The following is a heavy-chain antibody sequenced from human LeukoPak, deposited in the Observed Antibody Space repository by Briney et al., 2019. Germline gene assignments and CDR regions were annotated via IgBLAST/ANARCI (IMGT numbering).Heavy chain of an antibody. CDR3: ARMRKSGQLRTNNPGYNWFDP. CDR2: MNPNSGNT. V-gene: IGHV1-8*01. Sequence: ASVKVSCKASGYTFTSYDINWVRQATGQGLEWMGWMNPNSGNTGYAQKFQGRVTMTRNTSISTAYMELSSLRSEDTAVYYCARMRKSGQLRTNNPGYNWFDPWGQATLVTVSS. CDR1: GYTFTSYD. J-gene: IGHJ5*02. D-gene: IGHD2-2*01.